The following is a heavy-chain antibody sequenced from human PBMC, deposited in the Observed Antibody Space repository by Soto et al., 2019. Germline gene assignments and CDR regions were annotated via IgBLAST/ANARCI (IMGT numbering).Heavy chain of an antibody. V-gene: IGHV4-38-2*01. D-gene: IGHD2-2*01. CDR1: GYSISSGNY. CDR3: RSSTSCYDESCVDV. J-gene: IGHJ6*02. CDR2: LYHIGST. Sequence: SETLSLTCAVSGYSISSGNYWAWIRQPPGRGLEWIGSLYHIGSTHYNTSLKSRVTISVDTSKNHFSLELSSVTAADTAIYYCRSSTSCYDESCVDVWGQGTMVTISS.